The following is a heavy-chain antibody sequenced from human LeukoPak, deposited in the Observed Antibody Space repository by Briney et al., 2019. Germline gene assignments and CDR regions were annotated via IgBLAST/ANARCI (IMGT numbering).Heavy chain of an antibody. Sequence: SVKVSCKASGGTFSSYAISWVQQAPGQGLEWMGGIIPIFGTANYAQKFQGRVTITADESTSTAYMELSSLRSEDTAVYYCARGIIQLWPYFDYWGQGTLVTVSS. CDR1: GGTFSSYA. D-gene: IGHD5-18*01. CDR2: IIPIFGTA. CDR3: ARGIIQLWPYFDY. V-gene: IGHV1-69*13. J-gene: IGHJ4*02.